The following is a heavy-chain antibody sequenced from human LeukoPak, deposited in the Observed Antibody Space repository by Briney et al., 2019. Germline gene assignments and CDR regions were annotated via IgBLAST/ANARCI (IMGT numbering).Heavy chain of an antibody. V-gene: IGHV1-8*01. CDR2: MNPNSGNT. Sequence: ASVKVSCKASGYTFTSYDINWVRQATGQGLEWMGWMNPNSGNTGYAQKFQGRVTMTRNTSISTAYVELSSLRSEDTAVYYCARELGSTSVSYYYYGMDVWGQGTTVTVSS. CDR3: ARELGSTSVSYYYYGMDV. J-gene: IGHJ6*02. D-gene: IGHD2-2*01. CDR1: GYTFTSYD.